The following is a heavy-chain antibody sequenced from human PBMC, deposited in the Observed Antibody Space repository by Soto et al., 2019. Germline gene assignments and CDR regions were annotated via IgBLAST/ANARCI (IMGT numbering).Heavy chain of an antibody. J-gene: IGHJ4*02. D-gene: IGHD3-16*01. Sequence: QVQLVESGGGVVQPGRSLRLSCAASGFTFSSYAMHWVRQAPGKGLEWVAVISYDGSNKYYADSVKGRFTISRDNSKNPLYLQMNSLRAEDTAVYYCARAYEGAYFDYWGQGTLVTVSS. CDR3: ARAYEGAYFDY. V-gene: IGHV3-30-3*01. CDR1: GFTFSSYA. CDR2: ISYDGSNK.